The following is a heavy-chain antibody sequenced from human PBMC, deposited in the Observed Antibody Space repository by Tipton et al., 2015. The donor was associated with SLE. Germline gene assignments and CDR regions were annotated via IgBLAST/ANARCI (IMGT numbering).Heavy chain of an antibody. CDR3: ARVPGLERSYYYNYYMDV. D-gene: IGHD1-1*01. CDR1: GGSITSHY. V-gene: IGHV4-59*11. Sequence: TLSLTCTVSGGSITSHYWSWIRQPPGRGLEWIGYIYYSGTTNYNPSLKSRVAISIDTSKNQFSLRLSSVTAADTAVYYCARVPGLERSYYYNYYMDVWGKGTTVTVSS. J-gene: IGHJ6*03. CDR2: IYYSGTT.